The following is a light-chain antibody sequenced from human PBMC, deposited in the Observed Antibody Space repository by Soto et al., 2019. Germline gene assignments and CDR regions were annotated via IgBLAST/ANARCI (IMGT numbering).Light chain of an antibody. J-gene: IGKJ1*01. V-gene: IGKV3-20*01. CDR3: HQYGNSHQT. CDR1: QSVSTSQ. Sequence: EIVLTQSPGTLSLSPGARATLSCRASQSVSTSQLAWYQQKPGQAPRLLIYGASSRATGIPDRLSGIGSGTVFTITINIMQPDECSVDEGHQYGNSHQTFGQGTKVDI. CDR2: GAS.